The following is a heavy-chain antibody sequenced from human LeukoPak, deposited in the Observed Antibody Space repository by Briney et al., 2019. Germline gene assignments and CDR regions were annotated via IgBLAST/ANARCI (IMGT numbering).Heavy chain of an antibody. Sequence: SETLSLTCAVYGGSFSGYYWSWIRQPPGKGLEWIGEINHSGSTNYNPSLKSRVTISVDTSKNQFSLKLSSVTAADTAVYYCAKLERRDGAFDIWGQGTMVTVSS. J-gene: IGHJ3*02. CDR2: INHSGST. CDR1: GGSFSGYY. D-gene: IGHD1-1*01. CDR3: AKLERRDGAFDI. V-gene: IGHV4-34*01.